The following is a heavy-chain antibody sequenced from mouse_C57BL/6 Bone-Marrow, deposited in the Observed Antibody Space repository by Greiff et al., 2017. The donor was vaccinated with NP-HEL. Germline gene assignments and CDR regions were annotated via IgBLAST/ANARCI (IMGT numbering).Heavy chain of an antibody. D-gene: IGHD3-1*01. CDR3: ASPRGYFDY. CDR2: INPGSGGT. J-gene: IGHJ2*01. Sequence: VQLQQSGAELVRPGTSVKVSCKASGYAFTNYLIEWVKQRPGQGLGWIGVINPGSGGTNYNEKFKGKAQLTVDKSSSTAYMQLSSLTSEDSAVYYCASPRGYFDYWGQGTTLTVSS. CDR1: GYAFTNYL. V-gene: IGHV1-54*01.